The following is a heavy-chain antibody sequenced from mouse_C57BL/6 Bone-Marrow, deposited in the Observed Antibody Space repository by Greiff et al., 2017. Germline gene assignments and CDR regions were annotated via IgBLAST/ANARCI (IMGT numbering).Heavy chain of an antibody. D-gene: IGHD1-1*01. V-gene: IGHV1-85*01. CDR1: GYTFTSYD. J-gene: IGHJ1*03. CDR3: ARDYGSSYWYFDV. CDR2: IYPRDGST. Sequence: QVHVKQSGPELVKPGASVKLSCKASGYTFTSYDINWVKQRPGQGLEWIGWIYPRDGSTKYNEKFKGKATLTVDTSSSTAYMELHSLTSEYSAVYFCARDYGSSYWYFDVWGTGTTVTVSS.